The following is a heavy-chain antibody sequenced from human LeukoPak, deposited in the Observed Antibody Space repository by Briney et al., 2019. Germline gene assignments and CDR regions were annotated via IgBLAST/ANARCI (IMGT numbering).Heavy chain of an antibody. CDR3: ARGCRTAVAGSWDYYFDY. V-gene: IGHV1-69*13. Sequence: SVKVSCKASGGTFSSSGVSWVRQAPGRGLEWIGGFIPVLGPPSYARKFQGRVTISLDESRTTADLELSSLKSGNTAVYYCARGCRTAVAGSWDYYFDYWGQGTLVTVSS. J-gene: IGHJ4*02. CDR2: FIPVLGPP. CDR1: GGTFSSSG. D-gene: IGHD6-19*01.